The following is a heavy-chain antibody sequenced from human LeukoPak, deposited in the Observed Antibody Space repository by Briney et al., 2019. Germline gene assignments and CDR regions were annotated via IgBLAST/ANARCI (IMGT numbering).Heavy chain of an antibody. CDR3: ARTVKGDGDYGIDYYYYYYMDV. V-gene: IGHV4-59*01. J-gene: IGHJ6*03. CDR1: GGSISSYY. CDR2: IYYSGST. Sequence: SETLSLTCTVSGGSISSYYWSWIRQPPGKGLEWIGYIYYSGSTNYNPSLKSRITISVDTSKNQFSLKLSSVTAADTAVYYCARTVKGDGDYGIDYYYYYYMDVWGKGTTVTISS. D-gene: IGHD4-17*01.